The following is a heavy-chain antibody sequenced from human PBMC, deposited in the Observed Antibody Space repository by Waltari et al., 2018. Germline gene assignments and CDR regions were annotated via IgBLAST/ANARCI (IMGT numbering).Heavy chain of an antibody. D-gene: IGHD7-27*01. Sequence: QVQLQQWGAGLLKPSETLSLTCAVYGGSFSGYYWSWIRQPPGKGLEWIGEINHSGSTNYNPSLKSRVTISVDTSKNQFSLKLSSVTTADTAVYYCARHLLGYFDYWGQGTLVTVSS. CDR3: ARHLLGYFDY. CDR1: GGSFSGYY. CDR2: INHSGST. J-gene: IGHJ4*02. V-gene: IGHV4-34*01.